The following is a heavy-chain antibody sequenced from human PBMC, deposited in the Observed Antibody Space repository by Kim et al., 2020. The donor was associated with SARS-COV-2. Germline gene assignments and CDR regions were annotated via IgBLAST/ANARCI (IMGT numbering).Heavy chain of an antibody. CDR3: ARGSIAAAGILSFFDY. J-gene: IGHJ4*02. V-gene: IGHV3-33*01. D-gene: IGHD6-13*01. CDR1: GFTFSSYG. Sequence: GGSLRLSCAASGFTFSSYGMHWVSQAPGKGLEWVAVIWYDGSNKYYADSVKGRFTISRDNSKNTLYLQMNSLRAEDTAVYYCARGSIAAAGILSFFDYWGQGTLVTVSS. CDR2: IWYDGSNK.